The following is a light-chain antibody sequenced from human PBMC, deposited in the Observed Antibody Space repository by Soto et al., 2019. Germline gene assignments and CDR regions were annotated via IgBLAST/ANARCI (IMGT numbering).Light chain of an antibody. CDR2: DVS. CDR3: SSQPGGSTHV. Sequence: QSALTQPASVSGSPGQSITISCTGTSSDIGGYKYVSWYQQHPGKAPKLMIYDVSNRPSGVANRFSGSKSGNTATLTISVLQGEDEAEYYYSSQPGGSTHVFGTGTKVTVL. CDR1: SSDIGGYKY. V-gene: IGLV2-14*01. J-gene: IGLJ1*01.